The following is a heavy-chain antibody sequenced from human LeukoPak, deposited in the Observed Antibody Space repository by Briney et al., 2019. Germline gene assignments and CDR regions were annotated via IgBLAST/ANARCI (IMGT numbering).Heavy chain of an antibody. Sequence: PSETLSLTCTVSGGSISSSSYYWGWIRQPPGKGLEWIGSIYYSGSTYYNPSLKSRVTISVDTSKNQFSLKLSSVTAADTAVYYCARDCSGGSCYSVYAFDIWGQGTMVAVSS. V-gene: IGHV4-39*07. CDR1: GGSISSSSYY. CDR3: ARDCSGGSCYSVYAFDI. CDR2: IYYSGST. D-gene: IGHD2-15*01. J-gene: IGHJ3*02.